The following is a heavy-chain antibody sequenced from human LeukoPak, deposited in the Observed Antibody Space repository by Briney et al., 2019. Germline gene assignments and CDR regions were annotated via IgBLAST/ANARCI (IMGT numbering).Heavy chain of an antibody. CDR3: ARMKLGSYWFDP. V-gene: IGHV1-18*01. D-gene: IGHD7-27*01. CDR1: SYTFTSYG. CDR2: ISAYNGNT. Sequence: ASVKVSCNASSYTFTSYGISWVRQAPGQGLEWMGWISAYNGNTNYAQKLQGRVTMTTDTSTSTAYMELRSLRSDDTAVYYCARMKLGSYWFDPWGQGTLVTVSS. J-gene: IGHJ5*02.